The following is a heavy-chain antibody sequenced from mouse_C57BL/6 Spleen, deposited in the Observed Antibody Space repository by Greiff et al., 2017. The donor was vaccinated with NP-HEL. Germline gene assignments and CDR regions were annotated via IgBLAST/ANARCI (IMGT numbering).Heavy chain of an antibody. D-gene: IGHD2-3*01. CDR2: IDPETGGT. J-gene: IGHJ3*01. V-gene: IGHV1-15*01. CDR1: GYTFTDYE. Sequence: QVQLQQSGAELVRPGASVTLSCKASGYTFTDYEMHWVKQTPVHGLEWIGAIDPETGGTAYNQKFKGKAILTADKSSSTAYMELRSLTSEDSAVYYCTRSRYDGYYAWFAYWGQGTLVTVSA. CDR3: TRSRYDGYYAWFAY.